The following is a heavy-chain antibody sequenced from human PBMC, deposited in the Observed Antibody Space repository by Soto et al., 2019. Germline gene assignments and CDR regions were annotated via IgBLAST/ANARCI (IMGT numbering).Heavy chain of an antibody. CDR3: ARYDFGTFDN. V-gene: IGHV4-4*02. CDR2: IYHTEIT. Sequence: XETLSLTCAVSGYSVSSSFWWTWVRQPPGKGLEWIGEIYHTEITNYAPSLKSRVTISLDKSMNQFSLRFNSVTPADTAVYYCARYDFGTFDNWGQGIRVTAPQ. D-gene: IGHD4-17*01. CDR1: GYSVSSSFW. J-gene: IGHJ4*02.